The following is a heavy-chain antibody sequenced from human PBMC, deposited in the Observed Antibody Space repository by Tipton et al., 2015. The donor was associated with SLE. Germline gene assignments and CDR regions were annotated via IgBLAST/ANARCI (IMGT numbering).Heavy chain of an antibody. CDR2: IWYDESNK. CDR1: EFSFSLYG. CDR3: ATSLLLGVDY. V-gene: IGHV3-33*01. D-gene: IGHD7-27*01. J-gene: IGHJ4*02. Sequence: SLRLSCVASEFSFSLYGMHWVRQAPGKGLEWVAVIWYDESNKYYADSVKGRFTISRDNSKNTLYLQMNSLRAEDTAVYYCATSLLLGVDYWGQGTLVTVSS.